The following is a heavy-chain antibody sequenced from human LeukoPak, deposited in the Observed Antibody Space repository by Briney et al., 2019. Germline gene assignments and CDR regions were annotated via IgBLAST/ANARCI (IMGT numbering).Heavy chain of an antibody. Sequence: SETLSPTCTISGAPISSFYWSWIRQPPRKGLEWIGCITYRGSTNYNPSLKSRVTISIDTSKNKMSLKLRSVIPAGTPVYYCARDPIHSDDYNAAGGQGALAPVSS. D-gene: IGHD4/OR15-4a*01. V-gene: IGHV4-59*01. CDR3: ARDPIHSDDYNAA. CDR1: GAPISSFY. CDR2: ITYRGST. J-gene: IGHJ4*02.